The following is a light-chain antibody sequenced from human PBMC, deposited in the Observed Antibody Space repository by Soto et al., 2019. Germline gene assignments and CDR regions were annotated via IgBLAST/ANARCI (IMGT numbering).Light chain of an antibody. J-gene: IGLJ1*01. CDR2: DVS. CDR3: SSYTTSNTRQIV. CDR1: SSDVGGYNY. V-gene: IGLV2-14*01. Sequence: QSALTQPASVSGSPGQSITISCTGTSSDVGGYNYVSWYQQHPGKAPKFMIYDVSNRPSGVSNRFSGSKSGNTASLTISGLQAEYEADYYCSSYTTSNTRQIVFGTGTQLTVL.